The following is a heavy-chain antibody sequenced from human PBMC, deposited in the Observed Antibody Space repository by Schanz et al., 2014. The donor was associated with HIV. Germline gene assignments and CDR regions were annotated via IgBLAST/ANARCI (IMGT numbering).Heavy chain of an antibody. Sequence: QVQLVESGGDVVQPGRSLRLSCATSGFAFSDYYMSWIRQAPGKGLEWAAYISKSGNTIYYADSVKGRFTISRDNANNSLFLQMNSLTAEDTAVYYCAKDLSSDTSAYYRYWGQGTLVTVSS. V-gene: IGHV3-11*01. CDR3: AKDLSSDTSAYYRY. CDR1: GFAFSDYY. J-gene: IGHJ4*02. CDR2: ISKSGNTI. D-gene: IGHD3-22*01.